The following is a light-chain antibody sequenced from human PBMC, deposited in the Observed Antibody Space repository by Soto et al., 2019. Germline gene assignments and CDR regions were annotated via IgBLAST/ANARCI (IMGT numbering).Light chain of an antibody. CDR1: QSVRSN. CDR3: QQYNNWPAST. V-gene: IGKV3D-15*01. J-gene: IGKJ5*01. Sequence: EIVMTQSPATLSVSPGERATLSCRASQSVRSNLAWYQQKPGQAPRLLIYGVSTRATGIPARFSGSGAGTEFTLTISSLQSEDFAVYYCQQYNNWPASTFGQGTRLEIK. CDR2: GVS.